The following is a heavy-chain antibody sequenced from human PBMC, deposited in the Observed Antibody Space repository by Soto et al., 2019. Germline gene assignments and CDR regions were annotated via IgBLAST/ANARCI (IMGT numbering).Heavy chain of an antibody. CDR1: GFTFDEYA. CDR3: ARATQSYYDTSGYYSYVH. Sequence: SLRLSCAASGFTFDEYALTLVRQAPGKGLEWVAGINWNGGSKGYADSVKGRFTISRDNAKSSLYLQMNNLRAEDTAFYFCARATQSYYDTSGYYSYVHWGQGAQVTVSS. V-gene: IGHV3-20*04. D-gene: IGHD3-22*01. J-gene: IGHJ4*02. CDR2: INWNGGSK.